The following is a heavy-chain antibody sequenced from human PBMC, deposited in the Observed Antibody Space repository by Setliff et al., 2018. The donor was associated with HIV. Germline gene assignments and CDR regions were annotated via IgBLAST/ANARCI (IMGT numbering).Heavy chain of an antibody. D-gene: IGHD3-3*01. CDR3: ARLPFITIFGVLNGDDGFDI. J-gene: IGHJ3*02. CDR2: INPKSGGT. Sequence: SVKVSCKASGYIFTGYYMHWVRQAPGQGPEWLGRINPKSGGTRYAQKFQGRVSMTRDTAISTAYMELSRLRSDDSAVYYCARLPFITIFGVLNGDDGFDIWGQGTMVTVS. CDR1: GYIFTGYY. V-gene: IGHV1-2*06.